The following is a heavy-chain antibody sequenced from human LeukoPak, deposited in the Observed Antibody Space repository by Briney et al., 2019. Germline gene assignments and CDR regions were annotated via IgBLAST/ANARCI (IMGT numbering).Heavy chain of an antibody. D-gene: IGHD6-19*01. CDR3: ARDVEVAGIRDS. V-gene: IGHV3-23*01. CDR1: GFTFSRYG. Sequence: GGSLRLSCAASGFTFSRYGMSWVRQAPGKGLEWVSAISGSGGRTYYADSVKGRFTISRDNSKNTLYLQMNSLRAEDTAVYNCARDVEVAGIRDSWGQGTVVTVSS. J-gene: IGHJ4*02. CDR2: ISGSGGRT.